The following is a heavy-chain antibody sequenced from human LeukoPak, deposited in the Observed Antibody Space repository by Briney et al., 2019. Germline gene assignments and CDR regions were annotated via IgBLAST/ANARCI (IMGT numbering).Heavy chain of an antibody. CDR2: INPNSGGT. V-gene: IGHV1-2*02. Sequence: ASVKVSCKASGYTFTGYYMHWVRQAPGQGLEWMGWINPNSGGTNYAQKFQGRVTMTRDTSISTAYMELSRPRSDDTAVYYCARVLPLRYFDWLSFDYWGQGTLVTVSS. CDR1: GYTFTGYY. J-gene: IGHJ4*02. CDR3: ARVLPLRYFDWLSFDY. D-gene: IGHD3-9*01.